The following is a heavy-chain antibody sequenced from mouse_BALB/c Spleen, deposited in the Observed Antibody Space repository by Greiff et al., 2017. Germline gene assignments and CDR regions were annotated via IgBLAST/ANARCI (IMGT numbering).Heavy chain of an antibody. CDR2: IYPGSGST. Sequence: QVQLQQPGAELVKPGTSVKLSCKASGYNFTSYWINWVKLRPGQGLEWIGDIYPGSGSTNYNEKFKSKATLTVDTSSSTAYMQLSSLASEDSALYYCAREGPLAMDYWGQGTSVTVSS. CDR1: GYNFTSYW. CDR3: AREGPLAMDY. V-gene: IGHV1-55*01. J-gene: IGHJ4*01.